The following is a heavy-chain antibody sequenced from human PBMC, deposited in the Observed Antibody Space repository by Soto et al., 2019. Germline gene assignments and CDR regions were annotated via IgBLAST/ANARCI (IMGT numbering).Heavy chain of an antibody. J-gene: IGHJ4*02. CDR1: GGTFGSYV. Sequence: QVQLVQSGAEVKKPGSSVKVSCKASGGTFGSYVFNWVRQAPGQGLEWMGGIIPLFGRPNYAQKFQGRVTITADESTSTAYMELSSLRSDDTAVFYCARDLGSGYDPGDYWGQGTVVTVSS. D-gene: IGHD5-12*01. CDR2: IIPLFGRP. V-gene: IGHV1-69*12. CDR3: ARDLGSGYDPGDY.